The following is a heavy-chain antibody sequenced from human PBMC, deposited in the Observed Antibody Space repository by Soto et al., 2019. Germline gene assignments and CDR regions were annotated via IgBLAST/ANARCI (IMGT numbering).Heavy chain of an antibody. J-gene: IGHJ4*02. CDR3: AKARCTTTDCYVPDY. Sequence: GGSLRLSCAASGFSFRTYTMSWVRQAPGKGLEWLSVISGSGGSPSYADSVQGRFVISRDNARNTSYLHMNSLRAEDTAMYYCAKARCTTTDCYVPDYWGRGTLVTVSS. CDR1: GFSFRTYT. CDR2: ISGSGGSP. D-gene: IGHD1-26*01. V-gene: IGHV3-23*01.